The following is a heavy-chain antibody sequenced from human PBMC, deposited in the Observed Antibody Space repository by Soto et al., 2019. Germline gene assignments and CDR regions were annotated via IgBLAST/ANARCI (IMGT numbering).Heavy chain of an antibody. Sequence: GGSLRLSCAASGFTFDGYAMHWVRQAPGKGLEWVSLISWDGGSTYYADSVKGRFTISRDNSKNSLYLQMNSLRAEDTALYYCAKDITQSTLRGRSYYYYYYGMDVWGQGTTVTVSS. CDR3: AKDITQSTLRGRSYYYYYYGMDV. V-gene: IGHV3-43D*04. J-gene: IGHJ6*02. CDR2: ISWDGGST. D-gene: IGHD3-16*01. CDR1: GFTFDGYA.